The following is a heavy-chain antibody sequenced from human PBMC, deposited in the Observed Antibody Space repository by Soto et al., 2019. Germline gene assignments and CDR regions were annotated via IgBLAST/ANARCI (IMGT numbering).Heavy chain of an antibody. CDR2: IYYSGST. D-gene: IGHD3-3*01. Sequence: SETLSLTCTVSGGSINSGGYYWSWIRRHPGKGLEWIGYIYYSGSTYYNPSLKSRVTISIDTSKNQFSLKLSSVTAADTAVYYCARAQTIFGIITVFDYWGQGALVTVSS. CDR3: ARAQTIFGIITVFDY. CDR1: GGSINSGGYY. V-gene: IGHV4-31*03. J-gene: IGHJ4*02.